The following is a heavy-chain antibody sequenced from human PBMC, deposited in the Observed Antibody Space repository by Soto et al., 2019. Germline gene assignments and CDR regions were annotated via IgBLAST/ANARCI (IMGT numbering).Heavy chain of an antibody. D-gene: IGHD3-16*01. J-gene: IGHJ4*02. CDR3: AKDSHPYVSYYFDY. CDR2: ISGSDGST. Sequence: GGSLRIACAASGFTFSSYAMRWVRQAPGKRLEWVSAISGSDGSTYYADSVKGRFTISRDNSKNTLYLQVNSLRAEDTTVYYCAKDSHPYVSYYFDYWGQGTLVTVTS. CDR1: GFTFSSYA. V-gene: IGHV3-23*01.